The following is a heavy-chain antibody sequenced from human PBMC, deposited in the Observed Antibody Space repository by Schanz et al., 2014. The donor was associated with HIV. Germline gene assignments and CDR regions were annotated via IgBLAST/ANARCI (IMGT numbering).Heavy chain of an antibody. J-gene: IGHJ4*02. Sequence: VQLLESGGGLVQPGGSLRLSCAVSGFIFSNYGMNWVRQAPGKGLEWVAVISFDESNVYYADSVKGRFTISRDNAKNSLNLQLKSLRAEDTAVYYCARGITGNSYGFDYWGQGALVSVSS. D-gene: IGHD5-18*01. CDR1: GFIFSNYG. CDR2: ISFDESNV. V-gene: IGHV3-30*03. CDR3: ARGITGNSYGFDY.